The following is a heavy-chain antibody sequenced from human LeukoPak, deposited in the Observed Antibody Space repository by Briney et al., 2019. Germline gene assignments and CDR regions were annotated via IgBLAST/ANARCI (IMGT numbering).Heavy chain of an antibody. V-gene: IGHV3-49*04. D-gene: IGHD6-13*01. J-gene: IGHJ4*02. Sequence: GGSLRLSCTTSGSTFGDYALTWVRQAPGRGLEWVGFIRNKAYGGTTEYAASVKGRFTISRDDSKSIAFLQVNSLTTEDTAVYYCTRQYSSSWVIDYWGQGTLVTVSS. CDR2: IRNKAYGGTT. CDR3: TRQYSSSWVIDY. CDR1: GSTFGDYA.